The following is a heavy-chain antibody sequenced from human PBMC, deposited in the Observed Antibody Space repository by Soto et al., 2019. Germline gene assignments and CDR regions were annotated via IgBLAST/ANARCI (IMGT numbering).Heavy chain of an antibody. Sequence: EVQLLESGGDLVQPGGSLRLSCAASGLTFSNYAMNWVRQAPGKGLEWVSVISGSGGSASYADSVKGRFTISRDNSKNTMYLQMNSLRDEDTATYYCVKEGSGWYSRGSFDFWGRGTMVTVSS. CDR3: VKEGSGWYSRGSFDF. J-gene: IGHJ3*01. V-gene: IGHV3-23*01. CDR1: GLTFSNYA. CDR2: ISGSGGSA. D-gene: IGHD6-19*01.